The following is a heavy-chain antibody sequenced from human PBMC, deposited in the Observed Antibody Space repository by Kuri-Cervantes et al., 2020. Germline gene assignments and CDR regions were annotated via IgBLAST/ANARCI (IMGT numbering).Heavy chain of an antibody. D-gene: IGHD6-19*01. J-gene: IGHJ5*02. CDR1: GYTFTGYY. Sequence: ASVKVSCKASGYTFTGYYIHWVRQAPGQGLEWMGWISAYNGNTNYAQKLQGRVTMTTDTSTSTAYMELRSLRSDDTAVYYCARDLVYSSGWYVYNWFDPWGQGTLVTVSS. V-gene: IGHV1-18*04. CDR3: ARDLVYSSGWYVYNWFDP. CDR2: ISAYNGNT.